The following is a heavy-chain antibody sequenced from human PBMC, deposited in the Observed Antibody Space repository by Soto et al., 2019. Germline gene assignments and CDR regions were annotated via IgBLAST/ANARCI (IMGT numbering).Heavy chain of an antibody. V-gene: IGHV1-18*01. D-gene: IGHD2-2*01. J-gene: IGHJ5*02. CDR2: ISLYSDGT. CDR1: GDTFSNYG. CDR3: ARVVPGAEAWFVP. Sequence: DSVKVSCKTSGDTFSNYGITWVRQPPGQPLEWRGWISLYSDGTNYAQKFQGRVYMTTDTSTTTAYMELRSLRSDDTAVYYCARVVPGAEAWFVPWGHGTLVTVSS.